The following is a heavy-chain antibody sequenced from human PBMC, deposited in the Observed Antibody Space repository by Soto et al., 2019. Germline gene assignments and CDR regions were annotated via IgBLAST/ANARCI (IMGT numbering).Heavy chain of an antibody. J-gene: IGHJ3*02. Sequence: LXLSCSASGFTFSSYAMHWFRRAPGKGLEYVSAISSNGGSTYYADSVKGRFTISRDNSKNTLYLQMSSLRAEDTAVYYCVKDVLGWPNAFDIWGQGTMVTVSS. D-gene: IGHD6-19*01. CDR1: GFTFSSYA. CDR2: ISSNGGST. V-gene: IGHV3-64D*06. CDR3: VKDVLGWPNAFDI.